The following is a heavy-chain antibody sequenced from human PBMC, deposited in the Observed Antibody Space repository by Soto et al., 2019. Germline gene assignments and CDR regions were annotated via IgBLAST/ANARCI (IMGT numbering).Heavy chain of an antibody. CDR2: ISSSSSYI. CDR3: ARDHSGYDFHYYYMDV. V-gene: IGHV3-21*01. D-gene: IGHD5-12*01. CDR1: GFTFSSYS. Sequence: GGSLRLSCAASGFTFSSYSMNWVRQAPGKGLEWVSSISSSSSYIYYADSVKGRFTISRDNAKNSLYLQMNSLRAEDTAVYYCARDHSGYDFHYYYMDVWGKGTTVTVSS. J-gene: IGHJ6*03.